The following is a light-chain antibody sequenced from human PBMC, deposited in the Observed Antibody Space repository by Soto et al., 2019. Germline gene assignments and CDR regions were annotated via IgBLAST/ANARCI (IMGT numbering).Light chain of an antibody. V-gene: IGLV2-8*01. CDR2: AVS. CDR1: SSDVGGYNY. CDR3: SSYAGSNNSYV. Sequence: QSVLTQLPSASGSPGQSVTISCTGTSSDVGGYNYVSWYQQHPGKAPKIMIYAVSKRPSGVPDSFSGAKSGNTASLCISGLQAEDEADYYCSSYAGSNNSYVVGSGTKVTVL. J-gene: IGLJ1*01.